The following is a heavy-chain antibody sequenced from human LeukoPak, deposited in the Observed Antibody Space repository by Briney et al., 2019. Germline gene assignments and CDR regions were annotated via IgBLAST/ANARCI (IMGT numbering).Heavy chain of an antibody. V-gene: IGHV4-59*01. D-gene: IGHD6-13*01. CDR3: ASLKRGIAAAGYFDY. CDR2: IYYSGST. Sequence: SETLSLTCAVSGASITTYYWSWIRQPPGKGLEWIGYIYYSGSTNYNPSLKSRVTISVDTSKNQFSLKLSSVTAADTAVYYCASLKRGIAAAGYFDYWGQGTLVTVSS. J-gene: IGHJ4*02. CDR1: GASITTYY.